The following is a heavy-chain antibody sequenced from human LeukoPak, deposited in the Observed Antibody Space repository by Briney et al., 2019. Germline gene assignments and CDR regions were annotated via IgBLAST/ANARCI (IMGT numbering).Heavy chain of an antibody. D-gene: IGHD2-21*01. CDR3: AREVPKGGDRGHDAFDI. CDR2: INPNSGGT. V-gene: IGHV1-2*02. Sequence: GASVKVSCKASGYTFTGYYMHWVRQAPGQGLEWMGWINPNSGGTNYAQKFQGRVTMTRDTSISTAYMELSRLRSGDTAVYYCAREVPKGGDRGHDAFDIWGQGTMVTVSS. J-gene: IGHJ3*02. CDR1: GYTFTGYY.